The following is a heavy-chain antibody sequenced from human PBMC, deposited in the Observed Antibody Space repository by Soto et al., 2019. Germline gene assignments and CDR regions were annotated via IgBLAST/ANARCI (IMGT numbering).Heavy chain of an antibody. CDR3: ARAREPEYSSSIFFDY. CDR2: IYSAGST. D-gene: IGHD6-6*01. J-gene: IGHJ4*02. Sequence: EVQLVETGGGLIQPGGSLRLSCAASGLTVSRTQMAWVRQVPGKGLQWVSVIYSAGSTYYANAVKGRFTISRDISENKIYLDSSRVTGDDTAIYYCARAREPEYSSSIFFDYWGRGILVTVSS. V-gene: IGHV3-53*02. CDR1: GLTVSRTQ.